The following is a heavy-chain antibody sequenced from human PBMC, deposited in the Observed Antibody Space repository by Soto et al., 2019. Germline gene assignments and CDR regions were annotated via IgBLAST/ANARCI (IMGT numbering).Heavy chain of an antibody. D-gene: IGHD3-16*01. CDR1: GIVFSDY. V-gene: IGHV3-11*01. Sequence: QVPLVESGGGLVKPGGSLRLSCAASGIVFSDYMSWVRQAPGKGLEWLSYISGSGRTIYSADSVKGRFTISRDNATNSVYLKMNSLRAEDTAVYYCARLPFPWGWFDPWGQGTLVTVSS. CDR3: ARLPFPWGWFDP. J-gene: IGHJ5*02. CDR2: ISGSGRTI.